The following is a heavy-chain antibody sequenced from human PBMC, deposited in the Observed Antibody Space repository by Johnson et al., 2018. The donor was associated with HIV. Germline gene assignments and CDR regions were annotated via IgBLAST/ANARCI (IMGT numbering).Heavy chain of an antibody. D-gene: IGHD3-22*01. CDR1: GFTFDDYT. CDR2: ISWDGGST. CDR3: AKAEITYYYDSSGYFGAFDI. V-gene: IGHV3-43*01. J-gene: IGHJ3*02. Sequence: VQLVESGGVVVQPGGSLRLSCAASGFTFDDYTMHWVRQAPGKGLEWVSLISWDGGSTYYADSVKGRFTISSDHSTNSLYLQMNSLRTEDTSLYYCAKAEITYYYDSSGYFGAFDIWGQGTMVTVSS.